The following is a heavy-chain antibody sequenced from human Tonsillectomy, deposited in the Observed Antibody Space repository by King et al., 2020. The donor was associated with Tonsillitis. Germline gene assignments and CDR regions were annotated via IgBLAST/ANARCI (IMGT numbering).Heavy chain of an antibody. J-gene: IGHJ5*02. CDR3: ARDRPCRSGSWQGGSWFDP. D-gene: IGHD2-15*01. Sequence: QLVQSGAEVKKPGASVKVSCKASGYTFTSYYMHWVRQAPGQGLEWMGMINPSGGTTSYAQKFQGRVTMTRDTSTNTVYMELSSLRSEDTAGYYCARDRPCRSGSWQGGSWFDPWGQGTLVTV. V-gene: IGHV1-46*01. CDR2: INPSGGTT. CDR1: GYTFTSYY.